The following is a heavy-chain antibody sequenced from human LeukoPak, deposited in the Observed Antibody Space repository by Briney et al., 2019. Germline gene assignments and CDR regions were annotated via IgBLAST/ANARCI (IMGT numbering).Heavy chain of an antibody. CDR2: IKQDGSEK. D-gene: IGHD6-19*01. CDR3: ARGGLIAVAGDY. J-gene: IGHJ4*02. Sequence: PGGSLRLSCAASGFTFSSYWMNWVRQAPGKGLEWVANIKQDGSEKSYVDSVKGRFTISRDNTKNSLYLQMNSLRAEDTAVYYCARGGLIAVAGDYWGQGTLLTISS. V-gene: IGHV3-7*01. CDR1: GFTFSSYW.